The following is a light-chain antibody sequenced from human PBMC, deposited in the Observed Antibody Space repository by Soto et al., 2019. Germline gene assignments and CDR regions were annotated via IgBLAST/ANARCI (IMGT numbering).Light chain of an antibody. J-gene: IGKJ5*01. CDR3: QQYTSSLIT. V-gene: IGKV3-20*01. Sequence: EIVLTHSPATLSLSPCERATLSPRASPSVPNYLAWYQQKPGQAPRLLIYGAFNRATGIPARFSGSGSGAEFTLTISRLEPEDFAVYYCQQYTSSLITFGQGTRLENK. CDR2: GAF. CDR1: PSVPNY.